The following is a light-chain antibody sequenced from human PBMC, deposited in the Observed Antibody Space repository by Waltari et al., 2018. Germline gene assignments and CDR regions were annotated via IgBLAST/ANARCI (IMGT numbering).Light chain of an antibody. V-gene: IGKV3-20*01. J-gene: IGKJ1*01. Sequence: EIVLTQSPGTASFSPGERVTLSCRASQSVGSSSLAWYQQKPSQAPRLVMSRASRRATGIPDRFSGSGSGTDFSLTIGRLEPEDFAVYYCQQHGTLPATFGQGTKVEIK. CDR2: RAS. CDR3: QQHGTLPAT. CDR1: QSVGSSS.